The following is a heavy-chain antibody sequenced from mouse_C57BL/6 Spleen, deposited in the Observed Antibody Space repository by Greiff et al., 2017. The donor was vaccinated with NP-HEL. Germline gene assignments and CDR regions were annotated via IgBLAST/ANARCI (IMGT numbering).Heavy chain of an antibody. CDR2: ISYDGST. CDR1: GYSITSGYY. CDR3: AREADYDYDWYFDV. D-gene: IGHD2-4*01. V-gene: IGHV3-6*01. J-gene: IGHJ1*03. Sequence: EVQLQQSGPGLVKPSQSLSLTCSVTGYSITSGYYWNWIRQFPGNKLEWMGYISYDGSTNYNPSFKNRISLTRDTSKNQFFMKLNSVTTEDTATDYCAREADYDYDWYFDVWGTGTTVTVSS.